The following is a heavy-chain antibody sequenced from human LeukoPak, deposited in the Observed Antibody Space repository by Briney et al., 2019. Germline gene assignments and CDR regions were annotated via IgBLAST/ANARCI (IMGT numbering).Heavy chain of an antibody. CDR1: GFTVSSNY. Sequence: GGCLRLSCAASGFTVSSNYMSWVRQAPGKGLEWVSVIYSGGSTYYADSVKGRFTISRDNSKNTLYLQMNSLRAEDTAVYYCASTKCGGDCPDAFDIWGQGTMVTVSS. D-gene: IGHD2-21*02. CDR2: IYSGGST. V-gene: IGHV3-53*01. J-gene: IGHJ3*02. CDR3: ASTKCGGDCPDAFDI.